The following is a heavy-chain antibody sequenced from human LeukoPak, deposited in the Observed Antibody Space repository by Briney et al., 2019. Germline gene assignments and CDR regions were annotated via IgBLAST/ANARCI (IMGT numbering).Heavy chain of an antibody. J-gene: IGHJ5*02. CDR3: ARVWFGDPPAYNWFDP. CDR2: INWNGGSP. D-gene: IGHD3-10*01. CDR1: GFTFDDYG. Sequence: GGSLRLSCAASGFTFDDYGMSWVRQAPGKGLELVSGINWNGGSPGYAESVKGRFTISRDNAKNSLYLQMNSLRAEDTALYYCARVWFGDPPAYNWFDPWGQGTLVTVSS. V-gene: IGHV3-20*04.